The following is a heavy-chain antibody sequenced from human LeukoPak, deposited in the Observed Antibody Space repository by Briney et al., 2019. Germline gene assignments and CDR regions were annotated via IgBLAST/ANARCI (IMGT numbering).Heavy chain of an antibody. D-gene: IGHD3-22*01. Sequence: PSETLSLTCTVSGGSISSSSYYWGWIRQPPGKGLEWIGSIYYSGSTYYNPSLKSRVTISVDMSKNQFSLRLSSVNAADTAVYYCARDAPNYYDSSGHYYGAFDIWGQGTMVTVSS. CDR2: IYYSGST. J-gene: IGHJ3*02. CDR1: GGSISSSSYY. V-gene: IGHV4-39*07. CDR3: ARDAPNYYDSSGHYYGAFDI.